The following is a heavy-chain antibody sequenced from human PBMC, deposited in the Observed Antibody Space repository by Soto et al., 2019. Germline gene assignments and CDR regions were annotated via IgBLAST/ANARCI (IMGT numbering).Heavy chain of an antibody. CDR3: AIRASYYDSSGYFDY. J-gene: IGHJ4*02. CDR1: GFTFSSYW. V-gene: IGHV3-74*01. Sequence: EVQLVESGGGLVQPGGSLRLSCAASGFTFSSYWMHWVRQAPGKGLVWVSRINSDGSSTSYADSVKGRFTISRDNAKNTLCLQMNSLRAEDTAVYYCAIRASYYDSSGYFDYWGQGTLVTVSS. D-gene: IGHD3-22*01. CDR2: INSDGSST.